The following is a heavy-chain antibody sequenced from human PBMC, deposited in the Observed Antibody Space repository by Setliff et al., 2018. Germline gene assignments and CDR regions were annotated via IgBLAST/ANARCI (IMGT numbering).Heavy chain of an antibody. D-gene: IGHD3-22*01. V-gene: IGHV1-8*02. CDR3: ARDDPNHYDVSGYSVGYFDY. Sequence: ASVKVSCKASGYTFTSYDINWVRQATGQGLEWMGWMNPNSGNTGYAQKFQGRVTMTRNTSISTAYMELSSLRSEDTAVYYCARDDPNHYDVSGYSVGYFDYWGLGTPVTVSS. J-gene: IGHJ4*02. CDR1: GYTFTSYD. CDR2: MNPNSGNT.